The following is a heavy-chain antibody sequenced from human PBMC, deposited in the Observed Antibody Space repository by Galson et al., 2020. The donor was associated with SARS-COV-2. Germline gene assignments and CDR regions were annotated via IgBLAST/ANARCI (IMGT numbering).Heavy chain of an antibody. V-gene: IGHV3-30*03. CDR1: GFTFSSYG. D-gene: IGHD6-19*01. J-gene: IGHJ6*02. CDR3: GGWLTPLYGMDV. Sequence: GESLKISCAASGFTFSSYGMHWVRQAPGKGLEWVAVISYDGSNKYYADSVKGRFTISRDNSKNTLYLQMNSLRAEDTAVYYCGGWLTPLYGMDVWGQGTTVTVSS. CDR2: ISYDGSNK.